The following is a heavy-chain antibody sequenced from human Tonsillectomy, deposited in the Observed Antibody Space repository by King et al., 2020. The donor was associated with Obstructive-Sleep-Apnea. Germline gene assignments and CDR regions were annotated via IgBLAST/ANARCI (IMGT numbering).Heavy chain of an antibody. CDR2: IYDSGST. CDR1: GVSISSGGYF. CDR3: ARPAAAGGFDI. J-gene: IGHJ3*02. Sequence: QLQESGPGLVKPSETLSLTCTVSGVSISSGGYFWSWIRQHPGQGLEWIGYIYDSGSTYDNPSLKSRVTISLDTSKNQFSLKLSSVTAADTAVYYCARPAAAGGFDIWGQGTMVTVSS. V-gene: IGHV4-31*03. D-gene: IGHD6-13*01.